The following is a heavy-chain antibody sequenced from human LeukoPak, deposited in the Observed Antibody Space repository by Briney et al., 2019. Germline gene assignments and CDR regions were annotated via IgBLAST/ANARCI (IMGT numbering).Heavy chain of an antibody. CDR3: ARSTAVADNADY. J-gene: IGHJ4*02. V-gene: IGHV1-2*02. CDR1: GYTFTGYY. Sequence: SVKVSCKASGYTFTGYYMYWVRQAPGQGLEWMGWINPNSGGTNYAQKFQGRVTMTRDTSISTAYMELSRLRSDDTAVYYCARSTAVADNADYWGQGTVVTVSS. CDR2: INPNSGGT. D-gene: IGHD6-19*01.